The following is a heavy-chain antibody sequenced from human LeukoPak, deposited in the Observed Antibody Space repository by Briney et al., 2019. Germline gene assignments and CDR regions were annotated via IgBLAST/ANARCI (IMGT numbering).Heavy chain of an antibody. CDR1: GFTFDDFA. CDR3: ARLEYSTSENYYYMDV. Sequence: GRSLRLSCAASGFTFDDFAMHWVRQAPGKGLEWVSGITWNSGTIGYADSVKGRFTISRDNAKNSPYLQMNSLRVEDTAVYYCARLEYSTSENYYYMDVWGKGTTVTVSS. D-gene: IGHD6-6*01. CDR2: ITWNSGTI. J-gene: IGHJ6*03. V-gene: IGHV3-9*01.